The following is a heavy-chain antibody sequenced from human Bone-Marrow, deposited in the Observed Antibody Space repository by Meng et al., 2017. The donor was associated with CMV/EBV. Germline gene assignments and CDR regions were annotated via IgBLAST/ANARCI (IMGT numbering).Heavy chain of an antibody. CDR1: GFTFSSYW. D-gene: IGHD2-2*01. CDR2: IKQDGSEK. J-gene: IGHJ4*02. Sequence: GESLKISCAASGFTFSSYWMSWVRQAPGKGLEWVDNIKQDGSEKYYVDSVKGRFTISRDNAKNSLFLQMTSLRAEDTAVYFCASNLPAADYWGQGTLVTVSS. V-gene: IGHV3-7*01. CDR3: ASNLPAADY.